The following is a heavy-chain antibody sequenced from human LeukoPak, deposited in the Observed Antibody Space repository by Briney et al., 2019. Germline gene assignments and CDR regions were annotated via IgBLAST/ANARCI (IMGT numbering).Heavy chain of an antibody. J-gene: IGHJ6*03. CDR2: IYYSGYT. CDR1: GGSISSSSYY. CDR3: ARTTMVRGTYYMDV. V-gene: IGHV4-61*01. Sequence: SETLSLTCTVSGGSISSSSYYWSWIRQPPGKGLEWIGCIYYSGYTNYKSSLKSRVTISVDTSKNQFSLKQRSVTAADTAVYYCARTTMVRGTYYMDVWGKGTTVTVSS. D-gene: IGHD3-10*01.